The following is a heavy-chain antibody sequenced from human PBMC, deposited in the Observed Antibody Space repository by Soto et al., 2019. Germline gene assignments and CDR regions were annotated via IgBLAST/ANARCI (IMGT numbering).Heavy chain of an antibody. J-gene: IGHJ4*02. V-gene: IGHV1-69*01. CDR1: GGTFSSYA. CDR2: IIPIFGTA. CDR3: AARPDVDTAMVPAYYFDY. Sequence: QVQLVQSGAEVQKPGSSVKVSCKASGGTFSSYAISWVRQAPGQGLEWMGGIIPIFGTANYAQKFQGRVTITADESTSTAYMELSSLRSEDTAVYYCAARPDVDTAMVPAYYFDYWGQGTLVTVSS. D-gene: IGHD5-18*01.